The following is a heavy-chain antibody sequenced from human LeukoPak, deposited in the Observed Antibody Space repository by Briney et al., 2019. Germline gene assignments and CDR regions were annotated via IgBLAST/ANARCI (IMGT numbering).Heavy chain of an antibody. V-gene: IGHV4-59*01. CDR3: ARDQGVYGSGSYYSHAFDI. CDR1: GGSISSYY. CDR2: IYYSGST. J-gene: IGHJ3*02. Sequence: SETLSLTCTVSGGSISSYYCSWIRQPPGKGLEWIGYIYYSGSTNYNPSLKSRITISVDTSKNQFSLKLSSVTAADTAVYYCARDQGVYGSGSYYSHAFDIWGQGTMVTVSS. D-gene: IGHD3-10*01.